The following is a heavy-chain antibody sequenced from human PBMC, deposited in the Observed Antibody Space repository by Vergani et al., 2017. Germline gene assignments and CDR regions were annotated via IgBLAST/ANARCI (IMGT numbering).Heavy chain of an antibody. J-gene: IGHJ4*02. CDR3: ARGLWDCTHIRCSPPSY. D-gene: IGHD2-8*01. CDR1: GSTFSSYA. CDR2: ISRSSSTI. V-gene: IGHV3-48*01. Sequence: EVQLVESGGGLVQPGGSLRLSCAASGSTFSSYAMNWVRQAPGKGLEWVSYISRSSSTIYYADSVKGRFTISRDNAKNSLHLQMNNLRAEDTAVYYCARGLWDCTHIRCSPPSYWGQGAQVTVSS.